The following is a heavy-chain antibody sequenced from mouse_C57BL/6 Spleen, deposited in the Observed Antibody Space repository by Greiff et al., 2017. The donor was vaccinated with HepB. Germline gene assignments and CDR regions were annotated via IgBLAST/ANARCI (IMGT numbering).Heavy chain of an antibody. D-gene: IGHD4-1*01. V-gene: IGHV1-55*01. CDR2: IYPGSGST. CDR1: GYTFTSYW. CDR3: ARGVGRRPSFDY. J-gene: IGHJ2*01. Sequence: QVQLQQSGAELVKPGASVKMSCKASGYTFTSYWITWVKQRPGQGLEWIGDIYPGSGSTNYNEKFKSKATLTVDTSSSTAYMQLSSLTSEDSAVYYGARGVGRRPSFDYWGQGTTLTVSS.